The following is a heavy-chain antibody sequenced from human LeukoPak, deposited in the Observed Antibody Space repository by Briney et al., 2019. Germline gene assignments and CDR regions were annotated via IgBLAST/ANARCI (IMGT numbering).Heavy chain of an antibody. D-gene: IGHD1-20*01. CDR3: ADDNWNDVRSGY. CDR1: GFTFSSYA. CDR2: ISGSGGST. Sequence: GGSLTLSCAPSGFTFSSYAMSWVRQAPGKGLEWVSAISGSGGSTYYADSVKGRFTISRDNSKNTLYLQMNSLRAEDTAVYYCADDNWNDVRSGYWGQGTLVTVSS. V-gene: IGHV3-23*01. J-gene: IGHJ4*02.